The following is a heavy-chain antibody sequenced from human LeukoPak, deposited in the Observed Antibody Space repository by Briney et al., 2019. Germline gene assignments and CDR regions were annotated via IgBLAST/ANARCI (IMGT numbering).Heavy chain of an antibody. V-gene: IGHV4-39*01. J-gene: IGHJ4*02. CDR1: GGSISSSSHY. CDR3: ARAAYYYDSSGYYFPKPFDY. Sequence: SETLSLTCTVSGGSISSSSHYWGWICQPPGKGLEWIGSIYYSGSTYYNPSLKSRVTISVDTSKNQFSLKLSSVTAADTAVYYCARAAYYYDSSGYYFPKPFDYWGQGTLVTVSS. D-gene: IGHD3-22*01. CDR2: IYYSGST.